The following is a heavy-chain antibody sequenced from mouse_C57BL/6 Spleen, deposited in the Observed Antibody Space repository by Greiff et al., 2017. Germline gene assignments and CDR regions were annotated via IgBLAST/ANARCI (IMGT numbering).Heavy chain of an antibody. CDR3: ARMNSSSYEGFAY. D-gene: IGHD1-1*01. J-gene: IGHJ3*01. CDR2: IWWDDDK. V-gene: IGHV8-8*01. CDR1: GFSLSTFGMG. Sequence: QVTLKVSGPGILQPSQTLSLTCSFSGFSLSTFGMGVGWIRQPSGKGLEWLAHIWWDDDKYYNPALKSRLTIFKDTSKNQVFLKIANGDTADTATDYCARMNSSSYEGFAYWGQGTLVTVSA.